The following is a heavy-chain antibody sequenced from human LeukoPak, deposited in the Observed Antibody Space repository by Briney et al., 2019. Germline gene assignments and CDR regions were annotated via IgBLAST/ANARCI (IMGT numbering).Heavy chain of an antibody. CDR1: GFTFSDCV. Sequence: GGSLRLSCAASGFTFSDCVMTWLRQAPGKGLEWVSTITAGGGSTYYGDSVKGRFTISRDNSKNTLYLQLNSLRADDTAVYYCAKDLPGITIFGALHYWGQGALVTVS. CDR3: AKDLPGITIFGALHY. D-gene: IGHD3-3*01. CDR2: ITAGGGST. V-gene: IGHV3-23*01. J-gene: IGHJ4*02.